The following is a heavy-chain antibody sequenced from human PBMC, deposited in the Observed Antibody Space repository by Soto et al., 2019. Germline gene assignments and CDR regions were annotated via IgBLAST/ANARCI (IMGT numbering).Heavy chain of an antibody. D-gene: IGHD6-19*01. V-gene: IGHV4-34*01. CDR3: ATAVRRGPWQWLGRFDY. J-gene: IGHJ4*02. Sequence: SETLSHTCAVYGGSFSGYYWSWIRQPPGKGLEWIGEINHSGSTNYNPSLKSRVTISVDTSKNQFSLKLSSVTAADTAVYYCATAVRRGPWQWLGRFDYWCQGTLVT. CDR1: GGSFSGYY. CDR2: INHSGST.